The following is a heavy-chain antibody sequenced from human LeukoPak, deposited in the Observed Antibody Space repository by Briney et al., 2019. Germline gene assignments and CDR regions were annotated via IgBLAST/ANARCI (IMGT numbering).Heavy chain of an antibody. J-gene: IGHJ3*02. CDR1: GNTFTTYD. CDR3: ARCTGGDCGGAFDI. V-gene: IGHV1-8*01. Sequence: AAVKVFSKTSGNTFTTYDINGRRQATGQRLEWRRRMNPNTGNADSAQKFQGRVTTTRNISISTAYMELSSLRLEDTAVYYCARCTGGDCGGAFDIWGQGTMVTVSS. CDR2: MNPNTGNA. D-gene: IGHD2-21*02.